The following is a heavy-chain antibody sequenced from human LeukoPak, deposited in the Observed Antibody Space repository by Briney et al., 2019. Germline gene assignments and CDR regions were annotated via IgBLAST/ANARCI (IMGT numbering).Heavy chain of an antibody. Sequence: SVKVSCKASGYTFTSYDINWVRQAPGQGLEWMGGIIPIFGTANYAQKFQGRVTITADESTSTAYMELSSLRSEDTAVYYCARSPEYSGSYHFDYWGQGTLVTVSS. CDR1: GYTFTSYD. CDR3: ARSPEYSGSYHFDY. D-gene: IGHD1-26*01. CDR2: IIPIFGTA. J-gene: IGHJ4*02. V-gene: IGHV1-69*13.